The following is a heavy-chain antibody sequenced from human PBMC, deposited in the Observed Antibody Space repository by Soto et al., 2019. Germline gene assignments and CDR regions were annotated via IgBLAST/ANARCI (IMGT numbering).Heavy chain of an antibody. V-gene: IGHV3-7*01. Sequence: EVQLVESGGGLVQPGGSLRLSCAASEFAFSRYWMSWLRQAPGTGLEWVASIKQDGSDNHYVESVKGRFTISRDNAKNSLSLEMNSLRGEDTAVYYCARLIWIEATSFYFDFWGQGTLVTVSS. CDR2: IKQDGSDN. CDR3: ARLIWIEATSFYFDF. CDR1: EFAFSRYW. J-gene: IGHJ4*02. D-gene: IGHD1-26*01.